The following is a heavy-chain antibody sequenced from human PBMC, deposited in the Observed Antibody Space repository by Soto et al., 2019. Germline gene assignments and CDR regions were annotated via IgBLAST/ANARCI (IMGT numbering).Heavy chain of an antibody. CDR2: IYSGGST. CDR3: AREDVMVGYGMDV. D-gene: IGHD2-8*01. CDR1: GFTVISNY. J-gene: IGHJ6*02. V-gene: IGHV3-53*01. Sequence: LRLSCAASGFTVISNYMSWVRQAPGKGLEWVSVIYSGGSTYYADSVKGRFTISRDNSKNTLYLQMNSLRAEDTAVYYCAREDVMVGYGMDVWGQGTTVTVSS.